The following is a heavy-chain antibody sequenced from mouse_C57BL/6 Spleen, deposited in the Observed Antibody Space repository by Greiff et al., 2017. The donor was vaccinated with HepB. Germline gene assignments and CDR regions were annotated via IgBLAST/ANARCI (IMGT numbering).Heavy chain of an antibody. CDR2: INPSNGGT. J-gene: IGHJ4*01. D-gene: IGHD2-10*02. CDR1: GYTFTSYW. CDR3: ARSGVWGLYAMDY. V-gene: IGHV1-53*01. Sequence: QVQLKQPGTELVKPGASVKLSCKASGYTFTSYWMHWVKQRPGQGLEWIGNINPSNGGTNYNEKFKSKATLTVDKSSSTAYMQLSSLTSEDSAVYYCARSGVWGLYAMDYWGQGTSVTVSS.